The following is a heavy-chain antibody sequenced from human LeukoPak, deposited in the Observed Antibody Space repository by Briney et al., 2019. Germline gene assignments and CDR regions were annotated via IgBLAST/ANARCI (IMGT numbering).Heavy chain of an antibody. V-gene: IGHV3-64*01. J-gene: IGHJ4*02. CDR3: TRVKFLAPYVGYDSSGYYSD. Sequence: GGSLRLSCAASGFTFSSYAMHWVRQAPGKGLEYVSAISSNGGSTYYANSVKGRFTISRDNSKNTLYLQMGSLRAEGMAVYYCTRVKFLAPYVGYDSSGYYSDWGQGTLVTVSP. CDR2: ISSNGGST. CDR1: GFTFSSYA. D-gene: IGHD3-22*01.